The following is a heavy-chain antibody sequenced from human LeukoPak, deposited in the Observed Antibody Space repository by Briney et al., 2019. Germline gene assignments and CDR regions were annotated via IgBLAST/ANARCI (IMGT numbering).Heavy chain of an antibody. CDR1: GFTFSSYA. J-gene: IGHJ4*02. CDR2: ISSSGSTI. D-gene: IGHD6-13*01. CDR3: ARAHEAGYFDY. V-gene: IGHV3-48*04. Sequence: GGSLRLSCAASGFTFSSYAMSWVRQAPGKGLEWVSAISSSGSTIYYADSVKGRFTISRDNAKNSLYLQMNSLRAEDTTVYYCARAHEAGYFDYWGQGTLVTVSS.